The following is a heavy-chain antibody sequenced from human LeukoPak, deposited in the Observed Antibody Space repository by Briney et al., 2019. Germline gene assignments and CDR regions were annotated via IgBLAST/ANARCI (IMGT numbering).Heavy chain of an antibody. Sequence: GGSLTLSCAASGFTFKNYAMSWVSQTPEMGLEWVSAISDNDGSTYYTDSVKGRFTISRDNSKDTVYLQMNNLRAADTALYFCVRHDSYIPFWGQGSLVTVSS. J-gene: IGHJ1*01. D-gene: IGHD3-10*01. CDR3: VRHDSYIPF. V-gene: IGHV3-23*01. CDR1: GFTFKNYA. CDR2: ISDNDGST.